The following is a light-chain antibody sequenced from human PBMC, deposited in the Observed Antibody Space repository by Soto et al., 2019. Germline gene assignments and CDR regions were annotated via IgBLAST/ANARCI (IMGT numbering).Light chain of an antibody. J-gene: IGLJ3*02. Sequence: QSVLTQPPSVSAAPGQTVTISCSGTNSNIGKNFVSWYRQSTGTAPNLLLYDNDKRPSGIPDRFTGSRIDTSATLVISGLQTGDEADYYCGTWDTSLFVWVFGGGTKLTVL. V-gene: IGLV1-51*01. CDR3: GTWDTSLFVWV. CDR2: DND. CDR1: NSNIGKNF.